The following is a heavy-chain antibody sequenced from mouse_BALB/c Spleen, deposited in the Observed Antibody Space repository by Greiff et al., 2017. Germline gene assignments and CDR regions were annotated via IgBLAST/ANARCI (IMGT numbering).Heavy chain of an antibody. Sequence: QVQLQQSGAELVRPGVSVKISCKGSGYTFTDYAMHWVKQSHAKSLEWIGVISTYYGDASYNQKFKGKATMTVDKSSSTAYMELARLTSEDSAIYDCARSWGNYESWFAYWGQGTLVTVSA. CDR2: ISTYYGDA. J-gene: IGHJ3*01. V-gene: IGHV1S137*01. CDR3: ARSWGNYESWFAY. D-gene: IGHD2-1*01. CDR1: GYTFTDYA.